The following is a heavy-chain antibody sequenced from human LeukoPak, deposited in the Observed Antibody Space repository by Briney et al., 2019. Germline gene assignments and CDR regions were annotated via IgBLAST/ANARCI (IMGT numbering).Heavy chain of an antibody. CDR3: ARDEGGIDY. CDR1: GGSISSYY. CDR2: IYTSGTI. V-gene: IGHV4-4*07. D-gene: IGHD1-26*01. Sequence: SETLSLTCTVSGGSISSYYWSWIRQPAGTALEWIGRIYTSGTITYNPSLKSRVTISVDTSKNQFSLKLSSVTAADTAVYYCARDEGGIDYWGQGTLVTVSS. J-gene: IGHJ4*02.